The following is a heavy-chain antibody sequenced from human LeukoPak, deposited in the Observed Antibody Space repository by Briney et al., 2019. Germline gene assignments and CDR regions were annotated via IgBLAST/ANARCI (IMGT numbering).Heavy chain of an antibody. V-gene: IGHV3-48*03. CDR1: GFIFSSYE. J-gene: IGHJ4*02. D-gene: IGHD3-3*01. CDR2: ISSSGSTI. CDR3: AREERSGYYTGLFWDY. Sequence: PGGSLRLSCAASGFIFSSYEMNWVRQAPGKGLEWVSYISSSGSTIYYADSVKARFTISRDNAKNSLYLKMNNLRAEDTAVYYWAREERSGYYTGLFWDYWGQGTLVTVSS.